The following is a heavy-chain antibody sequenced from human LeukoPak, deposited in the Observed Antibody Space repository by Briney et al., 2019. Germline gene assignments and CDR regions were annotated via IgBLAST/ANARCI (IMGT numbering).Heavy chain of an antibody. Sequence: SETLSLTCTVSGGSISSYYWNWIRQPPGKGLEWIGYIYYSGSTNYNPSLKSRVTISVDTSKNQFSLKLSSVTAADTAVYYCARAGGPIDYGDGYFDLWGRGTLVTVSS. D-gene: IGHD4-17*01. CDR1: GGSISSYY. CDR3: ARAGGPIDYGDGYFDL. CDR2: IYYSGST. V-gene: IGHV4-59*01. J-gene: IGHJ2*01.